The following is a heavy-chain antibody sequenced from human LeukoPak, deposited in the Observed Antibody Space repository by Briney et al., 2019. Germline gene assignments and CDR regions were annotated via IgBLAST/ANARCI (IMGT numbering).Heavy chain of an antibody. CDR1: GFTFSSYA. V-gene: IGHV3-23*01. CDR3: VTRCSSTSCYHEYFDY. CDR2: ISGSGGST. D-gene: IGHD2-2*01. J-gene: IGHJ4*02. Sequence: GGSLRLSCAASGFTFSSYAMSWVRQAPGKGLEWVSAISGSGGSTYYADSVKGRFTISRDNSKNTLYLQMNSLRAEDTAVYYCVTRCSSTSCYHEYFDYWGQGTLVTVSS.